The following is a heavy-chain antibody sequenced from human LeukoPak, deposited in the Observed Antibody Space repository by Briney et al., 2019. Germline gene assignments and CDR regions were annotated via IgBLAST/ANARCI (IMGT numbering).Heavy chain of an antibody. CDR2: IYYSGST. D-gene: IGHD1-7*01. Sequence: SQTLSLTCTVSGGSISSGSYYWRWIRQPPGKGLEWIGYIYYSGSTNYNPSLKSRVTISVDTSKNQFSLKLSSVTAADTAVYYCARVNSGVDYWGQGTLVTVSS. CDR1: GGSISSGSYY. V-gene: IGHV4-61*01. J-gene: IGHJ4*02. CDR3: ARVNSGVDY.